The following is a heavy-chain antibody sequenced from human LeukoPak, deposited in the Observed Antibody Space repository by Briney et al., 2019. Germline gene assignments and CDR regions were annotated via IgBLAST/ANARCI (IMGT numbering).Heavy chain of an antibody. CDR2: ISSSSSTI. D-gene: IGHD3-3*01. J-gene: IGHJ4*02. Sequence: GGSLRLSCAASGFTFSSYSMNWVRQAPGKGLEWVSYISSSSSTIYYADSVKGRFTISRDNAKNSLYLQMDSLRAEDTAVYYRARVPYYDFWSGITVDYWGQGTLVTVSS. CDR1: GFTFSSYS. V-gene: IGHV3-48*01. CDR3: ARVPYYDFWSGITVDY.